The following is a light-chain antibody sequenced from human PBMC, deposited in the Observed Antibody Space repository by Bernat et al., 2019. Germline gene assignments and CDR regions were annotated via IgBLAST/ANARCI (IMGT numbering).Light chain of an antibody. Sequence: QSALTQPASVSGSPEQSITISCTGTSSDVGGYNYVSWYQQHPGKAPKLMIYDVSDRPSGVSNRFSGSKSGNTASLTISGLQAEDEAAYYCSSYTSSSTLVFGGGTKLTVL. CDR2: DVS. J-gene: IGLJ3*02. CDR3: SSYTSSSTLV. CDR1: SSDVGGYNY. V-gene: IGLV2-14*03.